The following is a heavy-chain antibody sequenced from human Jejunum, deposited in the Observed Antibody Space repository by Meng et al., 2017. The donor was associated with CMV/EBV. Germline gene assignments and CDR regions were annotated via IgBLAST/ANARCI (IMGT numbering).Heavy chain of an antibody. Sequence: ASGYIFTGHNIHWVRQAPGQGLEWMGWINPNSGDTNYGQNFQGRVTMTRDTSISTAYMDVGRLKSDDTAVYYCARGDSSSWYNFDYWGQGTLVTVSS. J-gene: IGHJ4*02. CDR3: ARGDSSSWYNFDY. CDR2: INPNSGDT. V-gene: IGHV1-2*02. CDR1: GYIFTGHN. D-gene: IGHD6-13*01.